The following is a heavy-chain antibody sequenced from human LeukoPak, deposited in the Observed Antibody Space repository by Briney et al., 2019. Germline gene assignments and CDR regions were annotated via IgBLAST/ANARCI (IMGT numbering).Heavy chain of an antibody. Sequence: SETLSLTCAVYGGSFSGYYWSWIRQPPGKGLEWIGEINHSGSTNYNPSLKSRVTISVDTSKNQFSLKLSSVTAADTAVYYCARIRGSGGSRPFDYWGQGTLVTVSS. CDR3: ARIRGSGGSRPFDY. J-gene: IGHJ4*02. D-gene: IGHD2-15*01. CDR2: INHSGST. V-gene: IGHV4-34*01. CDR1: GGSFSGYY.